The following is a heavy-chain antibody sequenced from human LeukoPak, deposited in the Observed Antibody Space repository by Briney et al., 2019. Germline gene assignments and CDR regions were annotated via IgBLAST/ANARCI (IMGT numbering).Heavy chain of an antibody. V-gene: IGHV3-23*01. CDR2: ISGSGSST. D-gene: IGHD6-19*01. Sequence: GGSLRLSCAASGFTFSSYAMSWVRQAPGKGLEWVSTISGSGSSTYYADSVKGRFTISRDNSKNTLYLQMNSLRAEDTAVLYCAKASRYSGGWRPSDYWGQGTLVTVSS. J-gene: IGHJ4*02. CDR3: AKASRYSGGWRPSDY. CDR1: GFTFSSYA.